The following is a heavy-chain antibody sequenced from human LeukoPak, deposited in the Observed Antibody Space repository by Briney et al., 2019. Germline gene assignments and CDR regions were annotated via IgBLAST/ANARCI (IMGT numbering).Heavy chain of an antibody. CDR3: ARVVSEQAELPYYYYYYGMDV. CDR2: IYSGGST. D-gene: IGHD1-26*01. Sequence: PGGSLRLSCAASGFTVSSNYMSWVRQAPGKGLEWVSVIYSGGSTYYADSVKGRFTISRDNSKNTLYLQMNSLRAEDTAVYYCARVVSEQAELPYYYYYYGMDVWGQGTTVTVSS. J-gene: IGHJ6*02. CDR1: GFTVSSNY. V-gene: IGHV3-53*01.